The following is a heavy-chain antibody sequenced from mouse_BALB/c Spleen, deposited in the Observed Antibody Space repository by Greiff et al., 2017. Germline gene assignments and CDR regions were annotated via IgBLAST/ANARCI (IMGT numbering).Heavy chain of an antibody. CDR1: GFTFSSYG. Sequence: EVQGVESGGGLVQPGGSLKLSCAASGFTFSSYGMSWVRQTPDKRLELVATINSNGGSTYYPDSVKGRFTISRDNAKNTLYLQMSSLKSEDTAMYYCARDRYSSFDYWGQGTTLTVSS. CDR3: ARDRYSSFDY. V-gene: IGHV5-6-3*01. CDR2: INSNGGST. D-gene: IGHD2-14*01. J-gene: IGHJ2*01.